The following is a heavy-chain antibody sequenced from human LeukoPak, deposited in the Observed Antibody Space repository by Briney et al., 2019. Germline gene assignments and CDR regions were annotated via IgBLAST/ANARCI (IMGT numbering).Heavy chain of an antibody. Sequence: GGSLRLSCAASGFTFSSYEMNWVRQAPGKGLEWVSYISSSGSTIYYADSVKGRLTIPRDNAKNSLYLQMNSLRAEDTAVYYCARDYLSGGGFDYWGQGTLVTVSS. V-gene: IGHV3-48*03. CDR1: GFTFSSYE. CDR2: ISSSGSTI. D-gene: IGHD3-10*01. CDR3: ARDYLSGGGFDY. J-gene: IGHJ4*02.